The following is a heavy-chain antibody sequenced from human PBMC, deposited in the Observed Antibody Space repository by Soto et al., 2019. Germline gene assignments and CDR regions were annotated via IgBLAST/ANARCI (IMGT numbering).Heavy chain of an antibody. CDR2: ISYDGRNK. CDR1: GFTFSSYG. Sequence: GGSLRLSCAASGFTFSSYGMHWVRQAPGKGLEWVAVISYDGRNKYYADAVKVRFTISRDNSKNTLYLQMSSLRAEDTAVYYCVKDGSSGWPYFYDMDVWGQGTTVTVSS. D-gene: IGHD6-19*01. J-gene: IGHJ6*02. CDR3: VKDGSSGWPYFYDMDV. V-gene: IGHV3-30*18.